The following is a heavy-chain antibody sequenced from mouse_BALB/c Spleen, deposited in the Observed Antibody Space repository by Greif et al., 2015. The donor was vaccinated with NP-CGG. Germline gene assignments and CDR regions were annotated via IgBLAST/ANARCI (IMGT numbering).Heavy chain of an antibody. V-gene: IGHV1-7*01. Sequence: VQLQQSGAELAKPGASVKMSCKASGYTFTSYWMHWVKQRPGQGLEWIGYINPSTGYTEYNQKFKDKATLTADESSSTAYMQLSSLTSEDSAVYYCARREGTGTFAYWGQGTLVTVSA. CDR1: GYTFTSYW. CDR2: INPSTGYT. J-gene: IGHJ3*01. D-gene: IGHD4-1*01. CDR3: ARREGTGTFAY.